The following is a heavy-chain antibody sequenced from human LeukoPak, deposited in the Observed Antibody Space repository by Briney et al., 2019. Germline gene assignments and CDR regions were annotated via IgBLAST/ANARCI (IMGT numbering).Heavy chain of an antibody. J-gene: IGHJ4*02. CDR2: ISSSSTTT. Sequence: SGGSLRLSCVVSGFTFSRHGINWVRQAPGKGLEWVSYISSSSTTTYYADSVKGRFTISRDNAKNSLYLQMNSLRAEDTALYYCAKDIQWLAKGYFDYWGQGTLVTVSS. CDR1: GFTFSRHG. D-gene: IGHD6-19*01. V-gene: IGHV3-48*04. CDR3: AKDIQWLAKGYFDY.